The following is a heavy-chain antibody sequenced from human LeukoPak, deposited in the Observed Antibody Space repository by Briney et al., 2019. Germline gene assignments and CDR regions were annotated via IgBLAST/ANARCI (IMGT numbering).Heavy chain of an antibody. V-gene: IGHV3-23*01. Sequence: HPGGSLRLSCAASGFSFGTYAMSWVRQAPGKGLEWVSGISGSGAGTFYADSVKGRFTISRDTSKNTLYLQMNSLRAEDTAVYYCAKDTGRLWFGALDSWGQGTLVTVPS. D-gene: IGHD3-10*01. CDR1: GFSFGTYA. CDR3: AKDTGRLWFGALDS. J-gene: IGHJ4*02. CDR2: ISGSGAGT.